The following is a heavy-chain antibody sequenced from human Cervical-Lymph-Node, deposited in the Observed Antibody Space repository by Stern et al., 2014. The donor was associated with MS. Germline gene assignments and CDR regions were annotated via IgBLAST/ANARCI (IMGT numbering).Heavy chain of an antibody. CDR3: AKADDYAAGIDA. J-gene: IGHJ5*02. Sequence: VQLVQSGGGMVQPGRSLRLSCEASGSKFDDFAMHWVRQAPGKGLEWVSGLGWNSEGRGYADSVQGRFTISRDNAKSSLYLQMNSLTAEDTALYYCAKADDYAAGIDAWGQGTLVVVSS. D-gene: IGHD3-16*01. CDR2: LGWNSEGR. V-gene: IGHV3-9*01. CDR1: GSKFDDFA.